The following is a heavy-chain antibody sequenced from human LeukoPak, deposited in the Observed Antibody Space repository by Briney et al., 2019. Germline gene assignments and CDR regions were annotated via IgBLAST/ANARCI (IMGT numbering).Heavy chain of an antibody. V-gene: IGHV4-59*08. J-gene: IGHJ6*02. D-gene: IGHD5-12*01. CDR1: GVSISSYY. CDR2: IYYSGST. CDR3: ARMWRSNIVATMWYYYYGMDV. Sequence: SETLSLTCTVSGVSISSYYWSWIRQPPGKGLEWIGYIYYSGSTNYNPSLKSRVTISVDTSKNQFSLKLSSVTAADTAVYYCARMWRSNIVATMWYYYYGMDVWGQGTTVTVSS.